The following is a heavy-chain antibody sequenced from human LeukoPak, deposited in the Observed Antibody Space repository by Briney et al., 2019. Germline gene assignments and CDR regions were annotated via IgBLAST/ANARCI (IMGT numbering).Heavy chain of an antibody. J-gene: IGHJ3*02. CDR1: GGSISSYY. Sequence: SETLSLTCTVSGGSISSYYWSWIRQPPGKGLEWIGYIYYSGSTYYNPSLKSRVTISVDTSKNQFSLKLSSVTAADTAVYYCARAETDYGDYSGFDIWGQGTMVTVSS. CDR2: IYYSGST. V-gene: IGHV4-30-4*01. CDR3: ARAETDYGDYSGFDI. D-gene: IGHD4-17*01.